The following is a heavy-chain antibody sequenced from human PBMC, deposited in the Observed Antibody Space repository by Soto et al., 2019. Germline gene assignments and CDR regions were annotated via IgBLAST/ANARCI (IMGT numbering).Heavy chain of an antibody. D-gene: IGHD5-12*01. V-gene: IGHV4-4*02. J-gene: IGHJ5*02. CDR2: VFHPGIA. CDR1: GLSVSSTNW. CDR3: AREQRSGYA. Sequence: PSETLSLTCAVSGLSVSSTNWWSWVRQTTGKGLEWIGEVFHPGIAKYNPSLKSRVIISVDTSKNQISLKLSSVTAADTAVYYCAREQRSGYAWGQGTLVTVSS.